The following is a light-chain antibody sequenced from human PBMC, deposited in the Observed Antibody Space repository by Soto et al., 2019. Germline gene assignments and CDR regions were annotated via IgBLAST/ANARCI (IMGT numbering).Light chain of an antibody. V-gene: IGKV1-5*01. J-gene: IGKJ1*01. CDR2: DAS. CDR3: QQYNSYPWT. CDR1: QSINRR. Sequence: DIQMTQSPSTLSASVGDRVTITCRASQSINRRLAWYQQKPGKAPNLLIYDASTLESGVPARFSGGDSGAEFTLTISILQPDDFTTFYCQQYNSYPWTFGQGTKVEIK.